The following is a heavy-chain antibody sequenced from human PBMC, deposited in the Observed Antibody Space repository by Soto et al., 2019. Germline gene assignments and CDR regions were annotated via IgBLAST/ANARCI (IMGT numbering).Heavy chain of an antibody. CDR3: ARVPNSKXYYYDSSGYYGTYYFDY. CDR2: IIPIFGTA. Sequence: SVKVSCKASGGTFSSYAISWVRQAPGQGLEWMGGIIPIFGTANYAQKFQGRVTITADESTSTAYMELSSLRSEDTAVYYCARVPNSKXYYYDSSGYYGTYYFDYWGQGTLVTVSS. J-gene: IGHJ4*02. CDR1: GGTFSSYA. V-gene: IGHV1-69*13. D-gene: IGHD3-22*01.